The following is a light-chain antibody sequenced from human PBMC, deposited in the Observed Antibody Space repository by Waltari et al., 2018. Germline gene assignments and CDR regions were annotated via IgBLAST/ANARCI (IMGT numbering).Light chain of an antibody. CDR2: QDT. Sequence: SYELTQPPSVSVSPGQTASITCSADKLGDKYACWYQQKPGQSPVLGIYQDTKRPSGIPERVSGSNSGNTATLTISVTQAMDEADYYCQALDSSTDGVVFGGGTKLTVL. V-gene: IGLV3-1*01. J-gene: IGLJ2*01. CDR1: KLGDKY. CDR3: QALDSSTDGVV.